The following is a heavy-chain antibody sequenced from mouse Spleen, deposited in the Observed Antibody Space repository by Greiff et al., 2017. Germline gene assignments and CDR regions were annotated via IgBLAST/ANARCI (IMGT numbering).Heavy chain of an antibody. CDR3: ARPLLFFDY. V-gene: IGHV1-19*01. Sequence: EVQLQQSGPVLVKPGASVKMSCKASGYTFTDYYMNWVKQSHGKSLEWIGVINPYNGGTSYNQKFKGKATLTVDKSSSTAYMELNSLTSEDSAVYYCARPLLFFDYWGQGTTLTVSS. CDR1: GYTFTDYY. J-gene: IGHJ2*01. CDR2: INPYNGGT.